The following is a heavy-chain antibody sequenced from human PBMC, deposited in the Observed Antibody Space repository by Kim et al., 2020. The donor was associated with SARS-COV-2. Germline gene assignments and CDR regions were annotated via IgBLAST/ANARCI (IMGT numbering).Heavy chain of an antibody. CDR3: AGGGVWQQLPKGWFDP. Sequence: SLTSRVTISVDTSKNQFSLKLSSVAAADTAVYYCAGGGVWQQLPKGWFDPWGQGTLVTVSS. V-gene: IGHV4-34*01. J-gene: IGHJ5*02. D-gene: IGHD6-13*01.